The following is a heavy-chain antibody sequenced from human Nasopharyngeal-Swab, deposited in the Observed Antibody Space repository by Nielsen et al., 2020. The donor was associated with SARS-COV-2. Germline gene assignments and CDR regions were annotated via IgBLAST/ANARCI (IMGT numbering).Heavy chain of an antibody. CDR3: ARDQYSYGAYQIDY. CDR2: ISSSSSTI. J-gene: IGHJ4*02. V-gene: IGHV3-48*01. CDR1: GFTFSSCS. D-gene: IGHD5-18*01. Sequence: GESLKVSCAASGFTFSSCSMNWVRQAPGKGLEWVSYISSSSSTIYYADSVKGRFTISRDNAKNSLYLQMNSLRAEDTAVYYCARDQYSYGAYQIDYWGQGTLVTVSS.